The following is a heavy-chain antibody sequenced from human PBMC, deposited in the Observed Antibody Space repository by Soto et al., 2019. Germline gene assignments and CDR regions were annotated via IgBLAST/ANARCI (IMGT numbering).Heavy chain of an antibody. CDR1: GFTFSSYA. J-gene: IGHJ5*02. V-gene: IGHV3-64D*08. Sequence: LRLSCSASGFTFSSYAMHWVRQAPGKGLEYVSAISSNGGSTYYADSVKGRFTISRDNSKNTLYLQMSSLRAEDTAVYYCVNHCSGGSCYPTWGQGTLVTVSS. D-gene: IGHD2-15*01. CDR3: VNHCSGGSCYPT. CDR2: ISSNGGST.